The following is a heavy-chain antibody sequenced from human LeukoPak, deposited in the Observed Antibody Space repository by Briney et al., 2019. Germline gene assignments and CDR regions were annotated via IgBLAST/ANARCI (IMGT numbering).Heavy chain of an antibody. J-gene: IGHJ6*04. CDR1: GFTFSNYW. CDR3: AKEGVGRGSGSYYCNV. CDR2: ISSSGRTK. V-gene: IGHV3-48*04. Sequence: GGSLRLSCAASGFTFSNYWMSWVRQAPGKGLEWVSYISSSGRTKYYADSVKGRFTISRDNAKKSLYLQMNSLRAEDTAVYYCAKEGVGRGSGSYYCNVWGKGTTVTISS. D-gene: IGHD3-10*01.